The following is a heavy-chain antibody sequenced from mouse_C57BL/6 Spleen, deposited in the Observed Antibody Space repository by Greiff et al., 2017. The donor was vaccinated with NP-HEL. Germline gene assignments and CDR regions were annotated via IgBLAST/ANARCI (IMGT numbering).Heavy chain of an antibody. Sequence: EVQLQQSGPELVKPGASVKMSCKASGYTFTDYNMHWVKQSHGKSLEWIGYINPNNGGTSYNQKYKGKDTLTVNKSSSTAYMELRSLTSGDSAVYYCARLYDGYYEAYWGQGTLVTVSA. CDR1: GYTFTDYN. CDR2: INPNNGGT. V-gene: IGHV1-22*01. CDR3: ARLYDGYYEAY. J-gene: IGHJ3*01. D-gene: IGHD2-3*01.